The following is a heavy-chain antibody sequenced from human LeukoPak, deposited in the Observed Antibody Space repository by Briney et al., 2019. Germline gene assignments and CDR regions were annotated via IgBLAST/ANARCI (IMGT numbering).Heavy chain of an antibody. CDR1: GYTFASYD. Sequence: ASVKVSCKASGYTFASYDINWVRQATGQGLEWMGWMNPNSGNTGYALKFQGRVTITMNTSISTAYMELSSLTSEDTAVYYCARSPYTHFDSSGDYYNWFDPWGQGSLVTVSS. J-gene: IGHJ5*02. D-gene: IGHD3-22*01. V-gene: IGHV1-8*03. CDR3: ARSPYTHFDSSGDYYNWFDP. CDR2: MNPNSGNT.